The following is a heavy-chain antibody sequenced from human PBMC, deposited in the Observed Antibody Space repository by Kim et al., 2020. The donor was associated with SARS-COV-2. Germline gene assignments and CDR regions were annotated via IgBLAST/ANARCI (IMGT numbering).Heavy chain of an antibody. J-gene: IGHJ4*02. D-gene: IGHD5-12*01. V-gene: IGHV4-39*07. CDR2: T. Sequence: TYYTPSLKSRVTISVDTSKNQFSLKLSSVTAADTAVYYCARQSLRDGYNLWGQGTLVTVSS. CDR3: ARQSLRDGYNL.